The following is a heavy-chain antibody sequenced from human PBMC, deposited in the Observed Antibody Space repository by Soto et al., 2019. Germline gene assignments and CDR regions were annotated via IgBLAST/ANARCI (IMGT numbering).Heavy chain of an antibody. CDR3: ARDPQGSSSSLDY. CDR1: GGSISSGGYY. Sequence: SETLSLTCTVSGGSISSGGYYWSWIRQHPGKGLEWIGYIYYSGSTYYNPSLKSRVTISVDTSKNQFSLKLSSVTAADTAVYYCARDPQGSSSSLDYWGQGTLVTVSS. D-gene: IGHD6-6*01. V-gene: IGHV4-31*03. J-gene: IGHJ4*02. CDR2: IYYSGST.